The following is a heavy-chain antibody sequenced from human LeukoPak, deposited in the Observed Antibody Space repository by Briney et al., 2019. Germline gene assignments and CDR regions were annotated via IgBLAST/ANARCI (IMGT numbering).Heavy chain of an antibody. V-gene: IGHV4-39*01. CDR3: ARQRWAYHPGIDY. D-gene: IGHD4-23*01. J-gene: IGHJ4*02. CDR2: INHSGST. Sequence: SETLSLTCTVSGGSISSSSYYWGWIRQPPGKGLEWIGEINHSGSTNYNPSLKSRVTISVDTSKNQFSLKLSSVTAADTAVYYCARQRWAYHPGIDYWGQGTLVTVSS. CDR1: GGSISSSSYY.